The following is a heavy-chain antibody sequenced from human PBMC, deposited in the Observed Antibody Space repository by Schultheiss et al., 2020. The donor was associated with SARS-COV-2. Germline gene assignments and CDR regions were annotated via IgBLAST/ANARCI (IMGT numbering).Heavy chain of an antibody. CDR1: GFNFTISA. V-gene: IGHV3-69-1*01. Sequence: GSLRLSCVDSGFNFTISAMTWVRQAPGKGLEWISSISSSSTIYYADSVKGRFTISRDNAKNTLYLQMNSLRAEDTAVYYCTKVRYYDSSGYYYYYYYGMDVWGQGTTVTVSS. CDR3: TKVRYYDSSGYYYYYYYGMDV. J-gene: IGHJ6*02. D-gene: IGHD3-22*01. CDR2: ISSSSTI.